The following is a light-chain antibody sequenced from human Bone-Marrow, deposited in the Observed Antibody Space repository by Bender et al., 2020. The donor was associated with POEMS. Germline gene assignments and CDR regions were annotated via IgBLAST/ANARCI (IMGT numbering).Light chain of an antibody. J-gene: IGLJ3*02. V-gene: IGLV2-8*01. CDR3: QSYDNSLGGWV. CDR2: GYN. CDR1: TSDLGRYDY. Sequence: QSALTQPPSASGSPGQSVTISCTGTTSDLGRYDYVSWYQHLPGTAPKLLIYGYNNRPSGVPDRFSGSKSGTSASLAITGLQAEDEGDYYCQSYDNSLGGWVFGGGTKLTVL.